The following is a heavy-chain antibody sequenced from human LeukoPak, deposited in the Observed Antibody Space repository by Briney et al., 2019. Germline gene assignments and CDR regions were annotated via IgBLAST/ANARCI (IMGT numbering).Heavy chain of an antibody. CDR3: AKRGVVIRVFLVGFHKEAFYFES. J-gene: IGHJ4*02. Sequence: GGSLRLSCAASGITLSNYGMSWVRQAPGKGLEWVAGISGSGGSTIYADSVKGRFAISRDNPKNTLYLQMNSLRAEDTAFYFCAKRGVVIRVFLVGFHKEAFYFESWGQGALVTVSS. D-gene: IGHD3/OR15-3a*01. CDR1: GITLSNYG. CDR2: ISGSGGST. V-gene: IGHV3-23*01.